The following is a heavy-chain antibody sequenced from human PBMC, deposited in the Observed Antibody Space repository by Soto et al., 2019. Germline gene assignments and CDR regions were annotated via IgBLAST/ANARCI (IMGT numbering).Heavy chain of an antibody. D-gene: IGHD5-12*01. CDR1: GVRLNSYW. CDR3: ARDRSYSCYDILPVADQPFDPDY. V-gene: IGHV3-74*01. CDR2: INSDGSST. Sequence: GGSMRLGCAASGVRLNSYWMHGGRQDPGKGLVWVSRINSDGSSTSYADSVKGRFTISRDNAKNTLYLQMNSLRAEDTAVYYCARDRSYSCYDILPVADQPFDPDYWGQGTLVTVSS. J-gene: IGHJ4*02.